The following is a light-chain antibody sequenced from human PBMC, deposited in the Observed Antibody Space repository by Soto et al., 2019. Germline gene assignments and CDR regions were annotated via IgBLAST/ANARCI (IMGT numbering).Light chain of an antibody. V-gene: IGLV2-14*01. J-gene: IGLJ1*01. Sequence: QSVLTQPASVSGSPGQSITISCTGTSSDVGGYDYVSWYQQHPGKAPKLMVFEVNNRPSGVSNRFSGSKSGNTASLTISGLQAEDDGHYYCSSYSGSRTPYVFGTGTKVTVL. CDR1: SSDVGGYDY. CDR2: EVN. CDR3: SSYSGSRTPYV.